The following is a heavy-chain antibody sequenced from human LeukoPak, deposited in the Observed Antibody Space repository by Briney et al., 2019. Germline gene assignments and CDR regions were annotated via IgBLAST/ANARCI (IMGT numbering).Heavy chain of an antibody. CDR2: ISSGGGST. V-gene: IGHV3-23*01. Sequence: GGSLRLSCAASGFTFSNYAMSWVRQAPEEGLAWVSTISSGGGSTYYADSVKGRFTISRDDSKNTVYLQMNSLRAEGTAVYYCARRVPDSSGYYYFDYWGQGTLVTVSS. D-gene: IGHD3-22*01. CDR1: GFTFSNYA. CDR3: ARRVPDSSGYYYFDY. J-gene: IGHJ4*02.